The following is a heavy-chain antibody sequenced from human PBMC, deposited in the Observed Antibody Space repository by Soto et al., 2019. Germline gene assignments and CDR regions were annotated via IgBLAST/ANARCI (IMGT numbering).Heavy chain of an antibody. CDR1: GLTFVNPL. CDR3: TTEGYYTPGPKGPYYYYYYGMDV. D-gene: IGHD3-3*01. V-gene: IGHV3-15*07. CDR2: IKSKTDGGTT. Sequence: AGGSLRLPWGAVGLTFVNPLVNRVRKTTKKGLKWVGRIKSKTDGGTTDYAAPVKGRFTISRDDSKNTLYLQMNSLKTEDTAVYYCTTEGYYTPGPKGPYYYYYYGMDVWGQGTTVTVSS. J-gene: IGHJ6*02.